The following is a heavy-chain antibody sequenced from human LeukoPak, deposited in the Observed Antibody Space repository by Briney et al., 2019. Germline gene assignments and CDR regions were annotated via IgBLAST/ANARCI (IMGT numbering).Heavy chain of an antibody. V-gene: IGHV4-38-2*02. CDR1: GYSISSGYY. CDR2: IYHSGST. D-gene: IGHD6-13*01. CDR3: ARQFVIAAAGTDYFDY. J-gene: IGHJ4*02. Sequence: SETLSLTCTVSGYSISSGYYWGWIRQPPGKGLEWIGSIYHSGSTYYNPSLKSRVTISVDTSKNQFSLKLSSVTAADTAVYYCARQFVIAAAGTDYFDYWGRGTLVTVSS.